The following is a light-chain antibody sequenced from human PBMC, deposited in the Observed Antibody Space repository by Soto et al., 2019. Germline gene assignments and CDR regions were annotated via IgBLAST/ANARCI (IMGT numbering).Light chain of an antibody. CDR2: DVT. J-gene: IGLJ1*01. CDR3: CSYAGSYTLDV. Sequence: QSVLTQPRSVSGSPGQSVTISCTGTSRDVGGHDFVSWYQQHPAKAPKLMIFDVTKRPSGVPDRFSGSKSGNTASLTISGLQAEDEADYYCCSYAGSYTLDVFGTGTKVTVL. CDR1: SRDVGGHDF. V-gene: IGLV2-11*01.